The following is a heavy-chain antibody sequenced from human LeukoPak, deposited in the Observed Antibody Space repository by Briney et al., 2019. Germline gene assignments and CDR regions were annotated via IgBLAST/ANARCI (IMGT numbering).Heavy chain of an antibody. CDR2: ISGSGGST. V-gene: IGHV3-23*01. CDR3: AKDGTLDYYYGMDV. Sequence: GGSLRLSCAASGFTFSSYAMSWVRQAPGKGLEWVSAISGSGGSTYYADSVKGRFTISRDNSKNTLYLQMNSLRAEDTALYYCAKDGTLDYYYGMDVWGQGTTVTVSS. D-gene: IGHD1-26*01. CDR1: GFTFSSYA. J-gene: IGHJ6*02.